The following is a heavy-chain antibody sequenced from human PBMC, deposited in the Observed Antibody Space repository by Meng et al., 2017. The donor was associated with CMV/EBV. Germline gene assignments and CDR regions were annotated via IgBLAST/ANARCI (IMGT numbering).Heavy chain of an antibody. J-gene: IGHJ6*02. CDR3: ARVGRGGVRAAGTPPTYYYGMDV. CDR2: ISSSSSYI. D-gene: IGHD6-13*01. CDR1: GFTFSSYS. Sequence: GGSLRLSCAASGFTFSSYSMNWVRQAPGKGLEWVSSISSSSSYIYYADSVKGRFTISRDNAKNSLYLQMNSPRAEDTAVYYCARVGRGGVRAAGTPPTYYYGMDVWGQGTTVTVSS. V-gene: IGHV3-21*01.